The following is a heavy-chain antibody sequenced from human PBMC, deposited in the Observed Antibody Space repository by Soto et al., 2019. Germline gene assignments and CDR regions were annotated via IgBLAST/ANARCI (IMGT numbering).Heavy chain of an antibody. J-gene: IGHJ4*02. CDR1: GFTFNNYA. CDR3: AKGRGGSGSLTPRVDF. V-gene: IGHV3-23*01. Sequence: EVQLLESGGGLVQPGGSLRLSCAASGFTFNNYAMTWVRQAPGRGLEWVSAISGGGYTTSYADSVKGRFTVSRDGSKNTLYLQMGSLRAEDTALYYCAKGRGGSGSLTPRVDFWGQGTLVTVSS. CDR2: ISGGGYTT. D-gene: IGHD3-10*01.